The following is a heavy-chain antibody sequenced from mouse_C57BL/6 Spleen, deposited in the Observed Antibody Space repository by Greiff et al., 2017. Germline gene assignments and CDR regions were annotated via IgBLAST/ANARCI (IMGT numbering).Heavy chain of an antibody. CDR3: ARNSPAYYSNGNYFDY. Sequence: VQVVESGPGLVQPSQSLSITCTVSGFSLTSYGVHWVRQSPGKGLEWLGVIWSGGSTDYNAAFISRLSISKDNSKSQVFFKMNSLQADDTAIYYCARNSPAYYSNGNYFDYWGQGTTLTVSS. CDR1: GFSLTSYG. J-gene: IGHJ2*01. D-gene: IGHD2-5*01. CDR2: IWSGGST. V-gene: IGHV2-2*01.